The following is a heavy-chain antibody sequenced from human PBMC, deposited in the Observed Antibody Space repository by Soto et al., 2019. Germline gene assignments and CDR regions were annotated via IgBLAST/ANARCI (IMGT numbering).Heavy chain of an antibody. J-gene: IGHJ2*01. D-gene: IGHD2-8*01. CDR1: GGSISSSSYY. CDR3: ARRVGMVYGDGSYWYFDL. Sequence: QLQLQESGPGLVKPSETLSLTCTVSGGSISSSSYYWGWIRQPPGKGLEWIGSIYYSGSTYYNPSLRSRVTISVDTSKNQFSLKLSSVTAADTAVYYCARRVGMVYGDGSYWYFDLWGRGTLVTVSS. V-gene: IGHV4-39*01. CDR2: IYYSGST.